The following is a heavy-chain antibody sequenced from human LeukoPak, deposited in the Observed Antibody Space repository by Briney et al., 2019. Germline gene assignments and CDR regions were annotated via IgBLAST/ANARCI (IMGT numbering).Heavy chain of an antibody. D-gene: IGHD5-18*01. V-gene: IGHV4-59*01. J-gene: IGHJ4*02. CDR1: GGSISTYY. Sequence: KPSETLSLICTVSGGSISTYYWNWIRKTPGKGLEWIGVMQYTGNSKYNPSLKSRVTMLVDTSKNQFSLKLSSVTAADTAVYYCARDAEHSYGRYFAYWGQGILVTVSS. CDR2: MQYTGNS. CDR3: ARDAEHSYGRYFAY.